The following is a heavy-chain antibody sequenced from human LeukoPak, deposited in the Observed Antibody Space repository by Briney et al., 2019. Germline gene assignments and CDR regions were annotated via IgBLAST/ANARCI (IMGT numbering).Heavy chain of an antibody. Sequence: SETLSLTCTVSGDSINSHYWSWIPQPPGKGQEWSVFIYTRGSTNYNPSLKSRVTMSGDTSKNQVSLTLNSVTAADTAVYYCARHWIETTKTYSYWFDPWGQGTLVTVSS. CDR2: IYTRGST. D-gene: IGHD1-1*01. CDR3: ARHWIETTKTYSYWFDP. CDR1: GDSINSHY. J-gene: IGHJ5*02. V-gene: IGHV4-4*09.